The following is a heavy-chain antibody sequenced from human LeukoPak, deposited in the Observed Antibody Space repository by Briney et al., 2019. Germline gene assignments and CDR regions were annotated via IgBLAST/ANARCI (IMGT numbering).Heavy chain of an antibody. CDR2: ITSSNNYI. J-gene: IGHJ2*01. CDR3: VTTWGANYWYFDL. V-gene: IGHV3-21*01. Sequence: KAGGSLRLSCAGSGFTFSSYSMNWVRQAPGKGLEWVSSITSSNNYIYYADSMKGRFTISRDNAKNSLYLQMNSLRAEDTAVYYCVTTWGANYWYFDLWGRGALVTVSS. D-gene: IGHD1-26*01. CDR1: GFTFSSYS.